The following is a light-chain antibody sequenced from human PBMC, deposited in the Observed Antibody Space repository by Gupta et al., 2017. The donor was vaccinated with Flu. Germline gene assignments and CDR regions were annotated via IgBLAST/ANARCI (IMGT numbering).Light chain of an antibody. V-gene: IGKV1-39*01. CDR3: QQTVSTPLT. Sequence: DFQMTQSPSSLSASVGDRVTITCRASQSISIYLNWYQQKPGEAPKLLIYAASSLQTGVPSRFSGSGSGTHFTLTISRLEPEDLATYYCQQTVSTPLTFGGGTKMEIK. CDR1: QSISIY. J-gene: IGKJ4*01. CDR2: AAS.